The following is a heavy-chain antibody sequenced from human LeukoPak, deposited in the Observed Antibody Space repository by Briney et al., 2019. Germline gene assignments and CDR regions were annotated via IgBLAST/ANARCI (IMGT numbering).Heavy chain of an antibody. CDR2: IYYSGST. D-gene: IGHD3-22*01. CDR3: ARVYYYDSSGYGRTRGWFDP. Sequence: SETLSLTCTVSGGSISSSSYYWGWIRQPPGKGLEWIGSIYYSGSTYYNPSLKSRVTISADTSKNQFSLKLSSVTAADTAVYYCARVYYYDSSGYGRTRGWFDPWGQGTLVTVSS. V-gene: IGHV4-39*07. CDR1: GGSISSSSYY. J-gene: IGHJ5*02.